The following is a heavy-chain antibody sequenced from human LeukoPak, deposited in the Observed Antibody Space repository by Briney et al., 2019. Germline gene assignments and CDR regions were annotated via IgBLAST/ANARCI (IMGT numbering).Heavy chain of an antibody. J-gene: IGHJ4*02. CDR1: GFIFDDYG. CDR3: ARAHYSGSFGY. CDR2: INWNGGST. D-gene: IGHD1-26*01. Sequence: PGGSLRLSCAASGFIFDDYGMSWVRQAPGKWLEWVSGINWNGGSTGYADSVKGRFTISRDNAKNSLYLQMNSQRAEDTALYYCARAHYSGSFGYWGQGTLVTVSS. V-gene: IGHV3-20*04.